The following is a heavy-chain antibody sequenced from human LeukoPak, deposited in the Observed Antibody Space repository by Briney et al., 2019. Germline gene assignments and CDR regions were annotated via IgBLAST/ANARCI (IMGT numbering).Heavy chain of an antibody. D-gene: IGHD3-22*01. CDR1: GGSISSYY. V-gene: IGHV4-59*01. Sequence: SETLSLTCTVSGGSISSYYWSWIRQSPGKGLEWIGYIYHSGSTKYNPSLKSRVTISVDTSKKQFSLKLSSVTAADTAVYYCARVRGTINYYDSSWDYWGQGTLVTVSS. J-gene: IGHJ4*02. CDR2: IYHSGST. CDR3: ARVRGTINYYDSSWDY.